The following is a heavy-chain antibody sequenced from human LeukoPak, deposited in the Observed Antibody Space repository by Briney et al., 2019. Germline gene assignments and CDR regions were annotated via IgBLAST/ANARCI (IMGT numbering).Heavy chain of an antibody. CDR2: INRRGST. D-gene: IGHD5-18*01. CDR1: GGSFSAYY. Sequence: SEALSLTCAVDGGSFSAYYWSWIRQSPGKGLEWIAEINRRGSTNYNPSVKSRVSISVDTSKNQFSLKVTSLTAADTAVYYCTTRPTISETGYIDYSGQGTLVTVSS. V-gene: IGHV4-34*01. CDR3: TTRPTISETGYIDY. J-gene: IGHJ4*02.